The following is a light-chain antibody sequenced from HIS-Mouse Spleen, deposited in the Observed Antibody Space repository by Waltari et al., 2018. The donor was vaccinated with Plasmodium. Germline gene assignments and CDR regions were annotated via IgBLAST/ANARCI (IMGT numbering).Light chain of an antibody. V-gene: IGKV1-27*01. Sequence: DIQMTQSPSSMSASVGDRVTIPCRASQCISNYLAWDQQKPGKVPKLLIYAASTLQSGVPSRFSGSGSGTDFTLTISSLQPEDVATYYCQKYNSAPWTFDQGTKVEIK. CDR1: QCISNY. J-gene: IGKJ1*01. CDR3: QKYNSAPWT. CDR2: AAS.